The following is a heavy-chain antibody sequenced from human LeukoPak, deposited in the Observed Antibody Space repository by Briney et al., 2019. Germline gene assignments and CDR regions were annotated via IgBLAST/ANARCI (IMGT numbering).Heavy chain of an antibody. V-gene: IGHV3-7*01. CDR2: IKQDGSEK. J-gene: IGHJ3*02. Sequence: GGSLRLSCAASGFTFSSYWMSWVRQAPGKGLEWVANIKQDGSEKYYVDSVKGRFTISRDNAKNSLYLQMNSLRAEDTAVYYCARDFMAYDYVWGSYRRFDAFDIWGQGTMVTVSS. D-gene: IGHD3-16*02. CDR1: GFTFSSYW. CDR3: ARDFMAYDYVWGSYRRFDAFDI.